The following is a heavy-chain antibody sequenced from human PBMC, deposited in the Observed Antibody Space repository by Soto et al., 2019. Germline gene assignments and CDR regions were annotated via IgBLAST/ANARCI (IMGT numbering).Heavy chain of an antibody. J-gene: IGHJ4*02. CDR1: GFTFSSYG. CDR3: ARDVEVSYYYGSGSYYKPLGY. Sequence: GSLRLSCAASGFTFSSYGMHWVRQAPGKGLEWVAVIWYDGSNKYYADSVKGRFTISRDNSKNTPYLQMNSLRAEDTAVYYCARDVEVSYYYGSGSYYKPLGYWGQGTLVTVSS. D-gene: IGHD3-10*01. CDR2: IWYDGSNK. V-gene: IGHV3-33*01.